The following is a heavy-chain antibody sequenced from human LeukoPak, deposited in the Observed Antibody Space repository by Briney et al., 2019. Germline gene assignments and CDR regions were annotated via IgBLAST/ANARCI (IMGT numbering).Heavy chain of an antibody. J-gene: IGHJ4*02. CDR1: GVSISSGSYY. V-gene: IGHV4-61*02. CDR2: IYTSGNT. Sequence: IPSETLSLTCTVSGVSISSGSYYWNWIRQPAGKGLEWIGRIYTSGNTNYNPSLKSRVTISVDKSKNQLSLKLSSVTAADTAVYYCAKERGWNYFDYWGQGTLVTVSS. D-gene: IGHD6-19*01. CDR3: AKERGWNYFDY.